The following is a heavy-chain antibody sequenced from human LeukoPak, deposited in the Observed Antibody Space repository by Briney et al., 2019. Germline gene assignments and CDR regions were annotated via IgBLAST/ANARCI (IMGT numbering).Heavy chain of an antibody. V-gene: IGHV3-66*01. CDR1: GFTVSSNY. CDR2: IYSGGST. CDR3: ATTDNEILTGYLDY. J-gene: IGHJ4*02. D-gene: IGHD3-9*01. Sequence: PGGSLRLSCVASGFTVSSNYLSWVRQAPGKGLEWVSVIYSGGSTYYADSVKGRFTISRDNSKNTLYLQMNSLRAEDTAVYYCATTDNEILTGYLDYWGQGTLVTVSS.